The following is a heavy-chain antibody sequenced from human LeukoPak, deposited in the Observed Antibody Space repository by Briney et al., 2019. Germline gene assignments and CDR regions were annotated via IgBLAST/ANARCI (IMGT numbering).Heavy chain of an antibody. V-gene: IGHV1-8*01. CDR1: GYTFTSYD. J-gene: IGHJ6*03. Sequence: ASVKVSCKASGYTFTSYDINWLRQATGQGLEWMGWMNPNSGNTGYAQKFQGRVTMTRNTSISTACMELRSLRSDDTAVYYCARDRVEYCSSTSCYLEGYYYYYMDGWGKGTTVTVSS. CDR2: MNPNSGNT. D-gene: IGHD2-2*01. CDR3: ARDRVEYCSSTSCYLEGYYYYYMDG.